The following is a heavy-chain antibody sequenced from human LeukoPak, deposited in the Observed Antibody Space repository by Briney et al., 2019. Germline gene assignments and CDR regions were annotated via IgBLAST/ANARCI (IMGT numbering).Heavy chain of an antibody. Sequence: SETLSLTCTVSGGSISSYYWSWIRQPPGKGLEWIGYIYYSGGTNYNPSLKSRVTISVDTSKNQFSLKLSSVTAADTAVYYCARFRRDGYNEFDYWGQGTLVTVSS. CDR3: ARFRRDGYNEFDY. J-gene: IGHJ4*02. D-gene: IGHD5-24*01. V-gene: IGHV4-59*01. CDR1: GGSISSYY. CDR2: IYYSGGT.